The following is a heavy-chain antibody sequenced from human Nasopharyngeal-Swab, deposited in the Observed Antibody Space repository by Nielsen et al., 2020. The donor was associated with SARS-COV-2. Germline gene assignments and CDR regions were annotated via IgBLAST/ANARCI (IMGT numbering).Heavy chain of an antibody. CDR1: GGSISSYY. J-gene: IGHJ6*02. CDR2: IYYSGRT. Sequence: SETLSLTCTVSGGSISSYYWSWIRQPPGKGLEWIGYIYYSGRTNYNPSLKSRVTISVDTSKNQFSLKLSSVTAADTAVYYCARGTVVLFYYGMDVWGQGTTVTVSS. CDR3: ARGTVVLFYYGMDV. V-gene: IGHV4-59*12. D-gene: IGHD4-23*01.